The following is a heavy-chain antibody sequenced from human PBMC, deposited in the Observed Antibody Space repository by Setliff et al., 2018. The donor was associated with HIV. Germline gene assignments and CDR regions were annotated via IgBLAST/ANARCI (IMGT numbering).Heavy chain of an antibody. V-gene: IGHV3-23*01. CDR2: ISGGGGSK. CDR3: ARDSSSWYEFYFDC. CDR1: GFTFSGFA. Sequence: GGSLRLSCAASGFTFSGFAMTWVRQAPGKGLEWISTISGGGGSKYYADSVKGRFSISRDNSKNSLYLQMNSLRAEDTAVYYCARDSSSWYEFYFDCWGQGTLVTVSS. D-gene: IGHD6-13*01. J-gene: IGHJ4*02.